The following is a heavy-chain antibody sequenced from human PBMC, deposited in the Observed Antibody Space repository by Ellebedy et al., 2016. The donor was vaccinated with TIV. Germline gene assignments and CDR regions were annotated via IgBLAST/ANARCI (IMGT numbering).Heavy chain of an antibody. CDR1: GYSFNSYG. CDR2: ISVYNGNR. Sequence: ASVKVSCXASGYSFNSYGINWVRQAPGQGLEWMGWISVYNGNRNYAQKLQGRVTMTTDTSTSTAYMELRSLRSDDTAVYYCARAGYSSGRADFKAPVYWGQGTLVTVSS. J-gene: IGHJ4*02. V-gene: IGHV1-18*01. D-gene: IGHD6-19*01. CDR3: ARAGYSSGRADFKAPVY.